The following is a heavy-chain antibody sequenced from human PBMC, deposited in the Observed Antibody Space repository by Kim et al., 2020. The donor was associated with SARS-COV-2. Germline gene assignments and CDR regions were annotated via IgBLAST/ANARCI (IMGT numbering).Heavy chain of an antibody. CDR1: GGSISSSSYY. V-gene: IGHV4-39*01. CDR3: VRRGLGEGSYPH. D-gene: IGHD3-16*02. CDR2: IYYSGST. J-gene: IGHJ4*02. Sequence: SETLSLTCTVSGGSISSSSYYWGWIRQPPGKGLEWIGSIYYSGSTYYNPSLKSRVTISVDTSKNQFSLKLSSVTAADTAVYYCVRRGLGEGSYPHWGQGT.